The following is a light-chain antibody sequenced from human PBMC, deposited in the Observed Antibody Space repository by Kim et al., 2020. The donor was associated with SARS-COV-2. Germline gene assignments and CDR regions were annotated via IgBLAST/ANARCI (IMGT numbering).Light chain of an antibody. CDR1: KLGDKY. CDR3: QAWDSSRV. J-gene: IGLJ3*02. CDR2: QDS. V-gene: IGLV3-1*01. Sequence: LTQPPSVSVSPGQTASITCSGDKLGDKYACWYQQKPGQSPVLVIYQDSKRPSGIPERFSGSNSGNTATLTISGTQAMDEADYYCQAWDSSRVFG.